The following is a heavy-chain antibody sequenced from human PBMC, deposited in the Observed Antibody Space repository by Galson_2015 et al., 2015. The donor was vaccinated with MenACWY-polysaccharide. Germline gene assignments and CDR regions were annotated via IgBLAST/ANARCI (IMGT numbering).Heavy chain of an antibody. V-gene: IGHV3-13*01. J-gene: IGHJ6*02. Sequence: SLRISCAASGFTFSRYDMHWVRQATGKGLEWVSAIGTAGDTYYAGSVKGRFTISRENAKNSLYLQMNSLRAGDTAVYYCAREPLDDRSGPGGYYGMDGWAKGPRSRSP. CDR3: AREPLDDRSGPGGYYGMDG. D-gene: IGHD3-22*01. CDR1: GFTFSRYD. CDR2: IGTAGDT.